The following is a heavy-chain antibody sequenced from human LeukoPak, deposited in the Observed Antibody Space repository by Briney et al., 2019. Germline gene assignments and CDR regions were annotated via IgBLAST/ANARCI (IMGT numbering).Heavy chain of an antibody. V-gene: IGHV3-48*03. J-gene: IGHJ6*02. Sequence: GGSLRLSCAASGFTFSSYEMNWVRQAPGKGLEGVSYISSSGSTIYYADSVKGRFTISRDNAKNSLYLQMNSLRAEDTAVYYCARDVRLATSYYGMDVWGQGTTVTVSS. D-gene: IGHD5-12*01. CDR3: ARDVRLATSYYGMDV. CDR1: GFTFSSYE. CDR2: ISSSGSTI.